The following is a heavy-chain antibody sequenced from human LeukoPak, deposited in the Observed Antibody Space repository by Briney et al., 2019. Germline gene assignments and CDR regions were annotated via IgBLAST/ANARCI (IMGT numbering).Heavy chain of an antibody. Sequence: ASVKVSCKASGYTFTSYAMNWVRQAPGQGLEWMGWINTNTGNPTYAQGFTGRFVFSLDTSVSTAYLQISSLKAEDTAVYYCARDLVVAAAGYYGMDVWGQGTTVTVPS. D-gene: IGHD6-13*01. CDR1: GYTFTSYA. CDR2: INTNTGNP. J-gene: IGHJ6*02. CDR3: ARDLVVAAAGYYGMDV. V-gene: IGHV7-4-1*02.